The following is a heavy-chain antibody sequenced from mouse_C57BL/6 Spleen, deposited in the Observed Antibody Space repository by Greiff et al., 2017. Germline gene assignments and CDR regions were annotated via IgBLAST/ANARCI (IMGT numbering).Heavy chain of an antibody. CDR3: AREGDGYDPYYFDY. D-gene: IGHD2-2*01. J-gene: IGHJ2*01. V-gene: IGHV1-82*01. Sequence: QVQLQQSGPELVKPGASVKISCKASGYAFSSSWMNWVKQRPGKGLEWIGRIYPGDGDTNYNGKFKGKATLTADKSSSTAYMQLSSLTSEDSAVYFCAREGDGYDPYYFDYWGQGTTLTVSS. CDR1: GYAFSSSW. CDR2: IYPGDGDT.